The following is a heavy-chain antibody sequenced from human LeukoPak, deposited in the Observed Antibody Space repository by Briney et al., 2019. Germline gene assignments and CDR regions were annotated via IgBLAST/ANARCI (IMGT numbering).Heavy chain of an antibody. V-gene: IGHV3-7*01. CDR3: ARDRRPSIYGGLDS. J-gene: IGHJ5*02. Sequence: GGSLRLSCAASGFTFSDYWMSWVRPPPGKGLEWVANIKQDGSEKYYVDSVKGRFTISRDNAKNSLYLQMNSLTAEDTAVYYCARDRRPSIYGGLDSWGQGTLVTVSS. CDR2: IKQDGSEK. CDR1: GFTFSDYW. D-gene: IGHD4-23*01.